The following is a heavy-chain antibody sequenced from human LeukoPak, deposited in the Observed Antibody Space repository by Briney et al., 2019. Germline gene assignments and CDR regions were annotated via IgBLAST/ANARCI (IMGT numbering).Heavy chain of an antibody. D-gene: IGHD2-8*01. V-gene: IGHV4-39*01. CDR2: IYYSGST. CDR3: ASGEKGRYCTNGVCPDNWFDP. CDR1: GGSISSSSYY. Sequence: SETLSLTCTVSGGSISSSSYYWGWIRQPPGKGLEWIASIYYSGSTYYNPSLKSRVTISVDTSKNQFSLKLSSVTAADTAVYYCASGEKGRYCTNGVCPDNWFDPWGQGTLVTVSS. J-gene: IGHJ5*02.